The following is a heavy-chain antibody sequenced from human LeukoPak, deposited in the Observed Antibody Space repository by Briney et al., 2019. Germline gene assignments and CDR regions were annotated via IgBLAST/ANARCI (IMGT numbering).Heavy chain of an antibody. D-gene: IGHD2-15*01. V-gene: IGHV4-38-2*02. Sequence: PSETLSLTCTVSGYSISSGYYWGWLRQPPGKGLEWMGSIYLSGSTYYNPSLKSRVTISVDTSKNQFSLKLSSVTAADTAVYYCARVVVAATPYNWFDPWGQGTLVTVSS. CDR1: GYSISSGYY. CDR2: IYLSGST. CDR3: ARVVVAATPYNWFDP. J-gene: IGHJ5*02.